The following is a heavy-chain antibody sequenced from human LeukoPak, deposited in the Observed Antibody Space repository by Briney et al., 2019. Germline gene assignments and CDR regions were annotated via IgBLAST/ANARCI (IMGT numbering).Heavy chain of an antibody. CDR3: ARSSYSSSSSV. CDR1: GFVFRSYA. CDR2: ISSSGGST. V-gene: IGHV3-23*01. D-gene: IGHD6-6*01. J-gene: IGHJ3*01. Sequence: SGGSLRLSCAASGFVFRSYAMSWVRQAPGKGLEWVSGISSSGGSTYHADSVRGRFTISRDNSKNTQYLQMNSLRVEDTAVYYCARSSYSSSSSVWGQGTMVTVSS.